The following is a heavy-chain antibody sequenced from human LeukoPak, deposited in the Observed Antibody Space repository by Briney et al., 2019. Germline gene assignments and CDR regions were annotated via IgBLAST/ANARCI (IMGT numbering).Heavy chain of an antibody. Sequence: PSQTLSLTCAVSGGSISSGGYSWSWIRQPPGKGLEWIGYIYHSGSTYYNPSLKSRVTISVDRSKNQFSLKLSSVTAADTAVYYCARWHYYDSSGYSGWFDPWGQGTLVTVSS. CDR2: IYHSGST. CDR3: ARWHYYDSSGYSGWFDP. J-gene: IGHJ5*02. V-gene: IGHV4-30-2*01. CDR1: GGSISSGGYS. D-gene: IGHD3-22*01.